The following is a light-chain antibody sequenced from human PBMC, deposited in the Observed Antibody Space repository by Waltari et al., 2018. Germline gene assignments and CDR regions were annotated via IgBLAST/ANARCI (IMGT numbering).Light chain of an antibody. Sequence: DILLTQSPGTLSLSPGESATRSCRTSQSVTRALAWYQQKPGQAPRLLIYGASNRATGIPDRFSGSGSGTDFSLTISSLEPEDFAVYYCQHYLRLPVTFGQGTKVEVK. CDR3: QHYLRLPVT. J-gene: IGKJ1*01. CDR1: QSVTRA. V-gene: IGKV3-20*01. CDR2: GAS.